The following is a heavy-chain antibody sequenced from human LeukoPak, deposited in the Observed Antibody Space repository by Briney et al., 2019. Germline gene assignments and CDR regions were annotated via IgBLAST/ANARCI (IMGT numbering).Heavy chain of an antibody. J-gene: IGHJ6*03. D-gene: IGHD5-18*01. Sequence: GGSLRLSCAASGFTFSSYGMHWVRQAPGKGLEWVAFIRYDGSNKYYADSVKGRFTISRDNSKNTLYLQMNSLRAEDTAVYYCARDGVGYSYGDFYYYMDVWGKGTTVTVSS. CDR2: IRYDGSNK. V-gene: IGHV3-30*02. CDR1: GFTFSSYG. CDR3: ARDGVGYSYGDFYYYMDV.